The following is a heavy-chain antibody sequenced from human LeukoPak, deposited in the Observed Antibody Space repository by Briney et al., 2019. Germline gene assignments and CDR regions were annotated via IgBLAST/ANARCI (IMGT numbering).Heavy chain of an antibody. Sequence: PSETLSLTCAVYGGSFSGYYWSWICQPPGKGLEWIGEINHSGSTNYNPSLKSRVTISVDTSKNQFSLKLSSVTAADTAVYYCARASSYGTPSDFDYWGQGTLVTVSS. CDR3: ARASSYGTPSDFDY. J-gene: IGHJ4*02. CDR1: GGSFSGYY. CDR2: INHSGST. D-gene: IGHD2-2*01. V-gene: IGHV4-34*01.